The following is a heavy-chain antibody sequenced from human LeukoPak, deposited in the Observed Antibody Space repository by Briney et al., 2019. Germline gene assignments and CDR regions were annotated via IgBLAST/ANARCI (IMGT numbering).Heavy chain of an antibody. J-gene: IGHJ4*02. CDR2: IKEDGSEK. Sequence: PGGSLRLSCAASGFTFSTYWMSWVRQAPGKGRECVANIKEDGSEKYYVDSVKGRFTISRDNAKNSLYLQMISLRAEDTAVYYCAKGGSYYDYWGQGTLATVSS. CDR1: GFTFSTYW. CDR3: AKGGSYYDY. D-gene: IGHD1-26*01. V-gene: IGHV3-7*01.